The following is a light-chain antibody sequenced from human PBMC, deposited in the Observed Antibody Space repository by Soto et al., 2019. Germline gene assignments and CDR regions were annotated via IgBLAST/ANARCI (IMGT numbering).Light chain of an antibody. Sequence: DIHMTQSPSTRSASVGDRVTITCRASQSINTWLAWYQLKTGRAPKLLIYKASTLESGVSSRFSGSGSGTEFTLTISSLQPDDFATYYCQQYQTYSQFGQGTKVDIK. J-gene: IGKJ1*01. CDR3: QQYQTYSQ. CDR2: KAS. V-gene: IGKV1-5*03. CDR1: QSINTW.